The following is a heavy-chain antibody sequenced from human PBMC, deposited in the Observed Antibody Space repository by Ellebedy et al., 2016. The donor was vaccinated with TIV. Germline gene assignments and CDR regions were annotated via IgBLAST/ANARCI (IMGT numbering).Heavy chain of an antibody. CDR1: GFSLSTYW. CDR2: VSSDVTGP. Sequence: GESLKISCAASGFSLSTYWIHWVCQVPGKGLEWVSRVSSDVTGPTYADSVMGRFIISRDNAKSTVYLQMFSLRPEDPAVYYCARGVLNSGYYSDYWGRGTLVTVSS. J-gene: IGHJ4*02. V-gene: IGHV3-74*01. CDR3: ARGVLNSGYYSDY. D-gene: IGHD3-22*01.